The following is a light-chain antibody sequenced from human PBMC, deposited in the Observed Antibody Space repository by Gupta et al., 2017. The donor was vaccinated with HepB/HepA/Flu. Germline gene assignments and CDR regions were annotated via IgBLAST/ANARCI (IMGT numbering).Light chain of an antibody. Sequence: SSELTQDPAVSVALGQPVRITCQGDSLRSYYASWYQQKPGQAPVLVIEGKNNRPAGSPDRFAGSSSGNTAAWTITGAQAEDEADYYCNARDSSGNHRGVFGGGTKLTVL. CDR3: NARDSSGNHRGV. CDR1: SLRSYY. V-gene: IGLV3-19*01. J-gene: IGLJ2*01. CDR2: GKN.